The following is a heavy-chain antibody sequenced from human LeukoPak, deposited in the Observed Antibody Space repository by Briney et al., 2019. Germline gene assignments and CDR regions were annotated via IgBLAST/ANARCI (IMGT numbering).Heavy chain of an antibody. Sequence: PGGSLRLSCAASGFTFSSYGMHWVRQAPGKGLEWVAFIRYDGSNKYYADSVKGRFTISRDNSKNTLYPQMNSLRAEDTAVYYCAKDPPRTYGSGIGDYWGQGTLVTVSS. CDR2: IRYDGSNK. CDR1: GFTFSSYG. CDR3: AKDPPRTYGSGIGDY. V-gene: IGHV3-30*02. D-gene: IGHD3-10*01. J-gene: IGHJ4*02.